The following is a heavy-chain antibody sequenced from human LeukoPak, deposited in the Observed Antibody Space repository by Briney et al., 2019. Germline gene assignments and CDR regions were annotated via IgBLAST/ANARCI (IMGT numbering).Heavy chain of an antibody. Sequence: VASVKVSCKASGGTFSSYAIRWVRQAPGQGLEWMGGIIPIFGTANYAQKFQGRVTITATESTSTAYMELSSLRSEDTAVYYCARDRRDSSGWYPLLAYWSQGTLVTVSS. D-gene: IGHD6-19*01. CDR1: GGTFSSYA. J-gene: IGHJ4*02. CDR3: ARDRRDSSGWYPLLAY. V-gene: IGHV1-69*01. CDR2: IIPIFGTA.